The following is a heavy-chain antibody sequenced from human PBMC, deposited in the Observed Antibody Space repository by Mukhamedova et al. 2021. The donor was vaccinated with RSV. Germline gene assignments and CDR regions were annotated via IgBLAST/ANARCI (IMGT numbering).Heavy chain of an antibody. Sequence: GLVWVSRIDPDGSSTTYADSVKGRFTISRDNAKNTLYLKMNSLRAEETAVYYCARREGHAFDNWGQGTMVTVSS. V-gene: IGHV3-74*01. J-gene: IGHJ3*02. CDR3: ARREGHAFDN. CDR2: IDPDGSST.